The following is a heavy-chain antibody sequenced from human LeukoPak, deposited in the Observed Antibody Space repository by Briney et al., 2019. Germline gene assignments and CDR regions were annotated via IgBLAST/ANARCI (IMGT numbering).Heavy chain of an antibody. CDR1: GFIFSRDE. V-gene: IGHV3-48*03. Sequence: PGGSLRLSCAVSGFIFSRDEMNWVRQAPGKGLEWVSYIDTSGGDIYYADSVKGRFTISRDNAKNSVYLQMYSLRVEDTAVYYCARASRLDYHYGMDVWGQGTTVTVSS. CDR3: ARASRLDYHYGMDV. J-gene: IGHJ6*02. D-gene: IGHD3-9*01. CDR2: IDTSGGDI.